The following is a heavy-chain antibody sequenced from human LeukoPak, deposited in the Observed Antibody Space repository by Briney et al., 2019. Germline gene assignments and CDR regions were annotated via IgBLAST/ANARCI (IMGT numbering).Heavy chain of an antibody. Sequence: SETLSLTCTVSVGSISTYYWSWIRQPPGKGLEWIGYIYYSGSTNYNPSLKSRVTISVDTSKNQFSLNLSSVTAADTAVYYCARGKRGYSSSWYDYWGQGTLVTVSS. V-gene: IGHV4-59*12. CDR1: VGSISTYY. CDR3: ARGKRGYSSSWYDY. CDR2: IYYSGST. J-gene: IGHJ4*02. D-gene: IGHD6-13*01.